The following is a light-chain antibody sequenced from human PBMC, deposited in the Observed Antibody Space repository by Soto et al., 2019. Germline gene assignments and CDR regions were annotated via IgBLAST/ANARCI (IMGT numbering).Light chain of an antibody. CDR3: QQYGSSPFT. J-gene: IGKJ3*01. Sequence: EIVLPQSPGTLSLSPGERATLSCRASQSFSSSYLAGYQQKPGQAPRLLIYGASNRATGIPDRFSGSGSGADVPLTVSRLEPEDFAVYYCQQYGSSPFTFGPGTKVDIK. CDR1: QSFSSSY. CDR2: GAS. V-gene: IGKV3-20*01.